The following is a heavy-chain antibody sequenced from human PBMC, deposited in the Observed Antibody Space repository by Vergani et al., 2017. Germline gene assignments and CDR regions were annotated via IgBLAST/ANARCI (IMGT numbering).Heavy chain of an antibody. CDR1: GFTFSSYA. CDR3: ARGNYYGSGTYVDP. J-gene: IGHJ5*02. CDR2: IYSGDET. V-gene: IGHV3-66*02. D-gene: IGHD3-10*01. Sequence: EVQLLESGGGLVQPGGSLRLSCAASGFTFSSYAMSWVRQASGKGLEWVSHIYSGDETYYADSVKGRVTISRDTSKNTLHLQINNLRVEDTAVYYCARGNYYGSGTYVDPWGQGTLVTVSS.